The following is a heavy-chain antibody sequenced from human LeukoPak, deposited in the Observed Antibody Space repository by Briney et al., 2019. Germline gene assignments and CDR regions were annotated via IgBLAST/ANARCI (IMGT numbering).Heavy chain of an antibody. Sequence: PGGSLRLSCAASGFTFSDYYMSWFRQAPGKGLEWVSYISSSGGTIYYADSVKGRFTISRDNAKDSLYLQMNSLRAEDTAVYHCARGQCQAGFSSGWSDYWGQGTLVTVSS. V-gene: IGHV3-11*01. J-gene: IGHJ4*02. CDR2: ISSSGGTI. CDR1: GFTFSDYY. D-gene: IGHD6-19*01. CDR3: ARGQCQAGFSSGWSDY.